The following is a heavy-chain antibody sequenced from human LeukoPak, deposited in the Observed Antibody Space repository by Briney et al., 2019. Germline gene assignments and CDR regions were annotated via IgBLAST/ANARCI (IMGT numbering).Heavy chain of an antibody. J-gene: IGHJ4*02. CDR3: ARLYTHYDSSGYYYEDY. Sequence: ASVKVSRKASGGTFSSYAISWVRQAPGQGLEWMGGNIPIFGTAKYAQNFQGRVSIAADRSTSTAYMELSSLRSEDTAVYYCARLYTHYDSSGYYYEDYWGQGTLVTVSS. D-gene: IGHD3-22*01. V-gene: IGHV1-69*06. CDR2: NIPIFGTA. CDR1: GGTFSSYA.